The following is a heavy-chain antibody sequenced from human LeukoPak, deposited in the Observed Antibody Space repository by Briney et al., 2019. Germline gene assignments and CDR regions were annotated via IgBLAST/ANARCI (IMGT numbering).Heavy chain of an antibody. CDR2: INHSGST. V-gene: IGHV4-34*01. J-gene: IGHJ5*02. CDR3: ARGSATGTTRWFDP. Sequence: PSETLSLTCAVYGGSFSGYYWSWIRQPPGKGLEWIGEINHSGSTNYNPSLKSRVTISVDTSKNQFSLKPSSVTAADAAVYYCARGSATGTTRWFDPWGQGTLVTVSS. CDR1: GGSFSGYY. D-gene: IGHD1-1*01.